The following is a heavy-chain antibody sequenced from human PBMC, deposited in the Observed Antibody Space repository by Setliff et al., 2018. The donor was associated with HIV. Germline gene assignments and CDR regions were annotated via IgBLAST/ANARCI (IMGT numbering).Heavy chain of an antibody. D-gene: IGHD3-10*01. V-gene: IGHV4-4*02. J-gene: IGHJ6*03. CDR3: ARDGPLEGSYRYYYYYMDV. Sequence: SETLSLTCAVSGGSISSSNWWSWVRQPPGKGLEWIGEIYFSGHTNYNPSLKSRVTISVDTSKNQFSLKLSSVTAADTAVYYCARDGPLEGSYRYYYYYMDVWGKGTTVTVSS. CDR2: IYFSGHT. CDR1: GGSISSSNW.